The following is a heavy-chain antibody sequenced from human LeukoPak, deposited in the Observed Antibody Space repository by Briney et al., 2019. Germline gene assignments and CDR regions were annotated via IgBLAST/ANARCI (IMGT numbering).Heavy chain of an antibody. CDR1: GFTFSSYW. Sequence: GGSLRLSCAASGFTFSSYWMNWVRQVPGKGLEWVANIKGDGSEKYYVDSVKGRFTISRDNAKNSMDLQMNSLRAEDTAVYYCERGVRSTSCDWGQGTLVTVSS. V-gene: IGHV3-7*01. D-gene: IGHD1-1*01. J-gene: IGHJ4*02. CDR3: ERGVRSTSCD. CDR2: IKGDGSEK.